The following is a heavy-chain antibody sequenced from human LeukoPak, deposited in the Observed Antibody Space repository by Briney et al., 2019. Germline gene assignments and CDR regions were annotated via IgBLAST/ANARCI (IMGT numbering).Heavy chain of an antibody. Sequence: SQTMSLTCTVAGGFISSYYGSWLRQPPGKGLEWIGYIYYSGSTNYNPSLKRRVTISVDTSKNQFSLKLSSVTAADTAVYYCARLSSPDGSGIDFWGQGTLVTVSS. V-gene: IGHV4-59*08. CDR2: IYYSGST. D-gene: IGHD3-10*01. J-gene: IGHJ4*02. CDR1: GGFISSYY. CDR3: ARLSSPDGSGIDF.